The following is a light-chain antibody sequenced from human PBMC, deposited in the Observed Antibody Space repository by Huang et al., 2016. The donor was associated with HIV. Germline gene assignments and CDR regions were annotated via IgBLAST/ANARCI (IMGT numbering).Light chain of an antibody. J-gene: IGKJ1*01. V-gene: IGKV1-39*01. CDR3: QQSYNTPRT. CDR1: QSLTNS. Sequence: DIQMTQSPSSLSASVGDRVTITCRASQSLTNSLNWYQQRPGEAPRLLIFGASNLQSGVPSRCSGTRSGTQFTLTITTLQPEDSAIYYCQQSYNTPRTFGQGTKVQI. CDR2: GAS.